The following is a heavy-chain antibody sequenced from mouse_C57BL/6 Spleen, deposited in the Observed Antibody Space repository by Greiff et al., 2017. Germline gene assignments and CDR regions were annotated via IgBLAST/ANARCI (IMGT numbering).Heavy chain of an antibody. CDR3: TRYWDWFAY. J-gene: IGHJ3*01. CDR2: IDPETGGT. D-gene: IGHD4-1*01. CDR1: GYTFTDYE. Sequence: VQRVESGAELVRPGASVTLSCKASGYTFTDYEMHWVKQTPVHGLEWIGAIDPETGGTAYNQKFKGKAILTADKSSSTAYMELRSLTSEDSAVYYCTRYWDWFAYWGQGTLVTVSA. V-gene: IGHV1-15*01.